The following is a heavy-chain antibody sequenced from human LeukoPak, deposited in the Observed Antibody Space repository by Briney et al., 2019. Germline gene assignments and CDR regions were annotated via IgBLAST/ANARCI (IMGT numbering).Heavy chain of an antibody. J-gene: IGHJ4*02. Sequence: GGSLRLSCAASGFTFSRHAMHWVRQAPDKGLEWVALISYDGSNKYHADSVRGRFTISRDNSRNTLYLEINSLRPEDTGVYYCARGLAGYNPYFDYWGQGTLVSVSS. D-gene: IGHD1-14*01. CDR3: ARGLAGYNPYFDY. CDR2: ISYDGSNK. CDR1: GFTFSRHA. V-gene: IGHV3-30*19.